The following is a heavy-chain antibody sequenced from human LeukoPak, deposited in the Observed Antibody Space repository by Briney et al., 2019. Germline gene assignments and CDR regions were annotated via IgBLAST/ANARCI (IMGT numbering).Heavy chain of an antibody. CDR3: ARHARITMIVVV. CDR2: IYYSGST. V-gene: IGHV4-39*01. D-gene: IGHD3-22*01. J-gene: IGHJ4*02. Sequence: PSETLSLTCTVSGGSISSGGYYWSWIRQHPGKGLEWIGSIYYSGSTYYNPSLKSRVTISVDTSKNQFSLKLSSVTAADTAVYYCARHARITMIVVVWGQGTLVTVSS. CDR1: GGSISSGGYY.